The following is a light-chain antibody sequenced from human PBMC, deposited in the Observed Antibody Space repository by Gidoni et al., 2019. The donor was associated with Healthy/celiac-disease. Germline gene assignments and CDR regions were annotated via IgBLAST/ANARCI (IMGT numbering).Light chain of an antibody. J-gene: IGKJ1*01. Sequence: ERVMRHSPATLSVSPGERATLSCRASQSVSSNLAWYQQKPGQAPRLLIYGASTRATGIPASFSGSGSGTEFTLTISSLQSEDFAVYFRQQYNTWPLTFGQGTKVEIK. V-gene: IGKV3-15*01. CDR3: QQYNTWPLT. CDR1: QSVSSN. CDR2: GAS.